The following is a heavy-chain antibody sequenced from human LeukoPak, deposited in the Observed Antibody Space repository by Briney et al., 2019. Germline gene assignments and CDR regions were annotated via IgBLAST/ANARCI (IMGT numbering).Heavy chain of an antibody. J-gene: IGHJ4*02. V-gene: IGHV3-23*01. CDR1: GFTFSSYA. Sequence: GGSLRLSCTASGFTFSSYAMYWVRQAPGKGLEWVSGIFGSGGSAHYADSVKGRFTISRDNSQNTVYLQMNSLRAEDTAVYYCGKTTTGYSSGRNPAWPVDYWGQGTPVTVSS. CDR2: IFGSGGSA. CDR3: GKTTTGYSSGRNPAWPVDY. D-gene: IGHD6-19*01.